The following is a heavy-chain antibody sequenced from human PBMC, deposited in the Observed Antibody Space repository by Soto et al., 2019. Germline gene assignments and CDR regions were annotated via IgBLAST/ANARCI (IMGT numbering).Heavy chain of an antibody. J-gene: IGHJ6*02. V-gene: IGHV4-31*03. D-gene: IGHD3-10*01. Sequence: SETLSLTCTVSGGSISSGGYYWSWIRQHPGKGLEWIGYIYYSGGTYYNPSLKSRVTISVDTSKNQFSLKLSSVTAADTAVYYCAKLYGSGSYYDYYYYGMDVWGQGTTVTVSS. CDR2: IYYSGGT. CDR3: AKLYGSGSYYDYYYYGMDV. CDR1: GGSISSGGYY.